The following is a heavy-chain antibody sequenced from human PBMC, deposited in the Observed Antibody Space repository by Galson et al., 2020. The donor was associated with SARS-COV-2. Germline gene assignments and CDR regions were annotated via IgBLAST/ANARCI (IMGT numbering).Heavy chain of an antibody. Sequence: GESLKISCAASGFSFSNFAMNWVRQAPGKGLEWVSSIGSSSSYIYYTDSVKGRFTISRDNAKNSLYLQMNSLRAEDTAVYFCAKTEWGSDWLYDYWGQGTLVTVSS. CDR3: AKTEWGSDWLYDY. CDR1: GFSFSNFA. V-gene: IGHV3-21*01. J-gene: IGHJ4*02. CDR2: IGSSSSYI. D-gene: IGHD3-9*01.